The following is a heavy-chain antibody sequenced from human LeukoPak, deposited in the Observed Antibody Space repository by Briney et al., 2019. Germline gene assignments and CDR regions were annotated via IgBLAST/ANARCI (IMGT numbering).Heavy chain of an antibody. D-gene: IGHD6-19*01. J-gene: IGHJ4*02. CDR3: ATTLAAPEIFDY. CDR1: GYTLTELS. CDR2: FDPEDGET. V-gene: IGHV1-24*01. Sequence: ASVKVSCKGSGYTLTELSMHWVRQAPGKGLECMGGFDPEDGETIYAQKCQGRVTMTEDTSTDTAYMELGSLSSEDTAVYYCATTLAAPEIFDYWGQGTLVTVSS.